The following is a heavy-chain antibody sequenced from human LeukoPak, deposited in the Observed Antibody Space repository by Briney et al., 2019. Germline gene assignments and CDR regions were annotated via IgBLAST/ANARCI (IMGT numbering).Heavy chain of an antibody. CDR2: IYHSGST. D-gene: IGHD1-26*01. Sequence: SETLSLTCTVSGGSINSYYWGWVRQPPGKGLEWIGSIYHSGSTFYNPSLKSRVTISIDTSKNQFSLKLSSVTAADTAVYYCARSPEGGGLFDYWGQGTLVTVSS. J-gene: IGHJ4*02. CDR3: ARSPEGGGLFDY. CDR1: GGSINSYY. V-gene: IGHV4-38-2*02.